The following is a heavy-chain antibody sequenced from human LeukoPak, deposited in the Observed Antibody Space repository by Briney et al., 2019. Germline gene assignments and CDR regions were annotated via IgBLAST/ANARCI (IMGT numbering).Heavy chain of an antibody. CDR2: ISRRSTYI. Sequence: GGSLRLSCAASGFTVSNYTIDWVRQPPGKGLEWVSSISRRSTYIYYADSVKGRFTISKDNAKNSLYLQMDSLRAEDTAVYYCARAQVGYNWFDPWGQGTLVTVSS. V-gene: IGHV3-21*01. D-gene: IGHD1-26*01. CDR3: ARAQVGYNWFDP. CDR1: GFTVSNYT. J-gene: IGHJ5*02.